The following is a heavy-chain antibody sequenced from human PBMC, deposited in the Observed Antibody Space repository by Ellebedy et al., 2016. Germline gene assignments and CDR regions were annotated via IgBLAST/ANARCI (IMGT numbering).Heavy chain of an antibody. CDR3: AKLTPN. CDR1: GFTFSVHW. CDR2: ISSDGTSS. V-gene: IGHV3-74*01. Sequence: GESLKISXAASGFTFSVHWMHWVRQAPGKGLVWVSRISSDGTSSSYADSVKGRFTISRDNVKNTLYLQMNSLRADDTAVYYCAKLTPNWGQGTLVTVSS. D-gene: IGHD1-1*01. J-gene: IGHJ4*02.